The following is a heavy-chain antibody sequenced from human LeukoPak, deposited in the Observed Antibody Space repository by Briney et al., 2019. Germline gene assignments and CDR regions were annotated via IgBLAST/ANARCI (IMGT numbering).Heavy chain of an antibody. CDR1: GGSISSSNC. V-gene: IGHV4-4*02. Sequence: PSGTLSLTCAVSGGSISSSNCWTWVRQPPGKGLEWIGSIHYGGTTHYNPSLQSRVTISADTSKNQFALDLRSVTAADTAVYYCTRDIGDFVSDFWGQGTLVTVSS. J-gene: IGHJ4*02. CDR3: TRDIGDFVSDF. CDR2: IHYGGTT. D-gene: IGHD2-21*02.